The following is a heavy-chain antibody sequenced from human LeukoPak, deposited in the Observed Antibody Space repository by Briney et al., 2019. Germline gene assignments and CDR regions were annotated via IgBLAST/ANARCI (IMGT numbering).Heavy chain of an antibody. CDR1: GGTFSSYA. Sequence: SVKVSCKASGGTFSSYAISWVRQAPGQGLEWMGGIIPIFGTANYAQKFQGRVTITADESTSTAYMELSSLRSEDTAVYYCARTPPHLAYCGGDCCFGAFDIWGQGTMVTVSS. V-gene: IGHV1-69*13. J-gene: IGHJ3*02. D-gene: IGHD2-21*01. CDR2: IIPIFGTA. CDR3: ARTPPHLAYCGGDCCFGAFDI.